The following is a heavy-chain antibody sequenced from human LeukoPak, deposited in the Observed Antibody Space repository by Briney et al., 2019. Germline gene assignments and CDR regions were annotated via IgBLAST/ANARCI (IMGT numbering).Heavy chain of an antibody. CDR2: NNHSGST. J-gene: IGHJ6*02. Sequence: PSDTLSLTCTNSDDSIYDYYWSWIRQPPGKGLEWIGENNHSGSTNYNPSLKSRVTISVDTSKNQFSLKLSSVTAADTAVYYCARGNTMVRGVIGYGMDVWGQGTTVTVSS. D-gene: IGHD3-10*01. V-gene: IGHV4-34*01. CDR3: ARGNTMVRGVIGYGMDV. CDR1: DDSIYDYY.